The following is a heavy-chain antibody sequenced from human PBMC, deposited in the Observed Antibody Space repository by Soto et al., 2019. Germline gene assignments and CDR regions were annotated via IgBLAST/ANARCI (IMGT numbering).Heavy chain of an antibody. D-gene: IGHD2-8*01. J-gene: IGHJ4*02. V-gene: IGHV4-4*02. CDR2: IYHSGST. CDR3: ARYCNNSDCRHLYYFDY. CDR1: GGSISSSNW. Sequence: SETLSLTCAVPGGSISSSNWLSWVRQPPGKGLEWIGEIYHSGSTNYNPSLKSRVTISVDKSKNQFSLKLSSVTAADTAVYYCARYCNNSDCRHLYYFDYWGLGTLVTVS.